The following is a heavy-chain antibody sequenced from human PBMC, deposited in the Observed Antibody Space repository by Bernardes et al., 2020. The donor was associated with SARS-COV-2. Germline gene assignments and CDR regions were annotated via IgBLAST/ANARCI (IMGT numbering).Heavy chain of an antibody. CDR2: ISHSGIS. V-gene: IGHV4-34*01. D-gene: IGHD3-9*01. CDR1: GGTFSDNP. CDR3: SRGAPGS. J-gene: IGHJ5*02. Sequence: SETLSLTCAVYGGTFSDNPWTWIRQSPGKGLEWIGQISHSGISNYNPSLKSRVTMSVDMSKNQFSLNLTSVTAADTAVYFCSRGAPGSWGQGTLVTVSS.